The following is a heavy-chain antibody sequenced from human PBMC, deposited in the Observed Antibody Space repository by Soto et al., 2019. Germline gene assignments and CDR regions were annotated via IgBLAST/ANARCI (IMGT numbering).Heavy chain of an antibody. CDR1: GFTFSSYS. CDR2: ISSSSFSI. D-gene: IGHD6-6*01. J-gene: IGHJ6*02. Sequence: GGSLRLSCAASGFTFSSYSMNWVRQAPGKWLEWVSSISSSSFSINYADSVKGRFSISRDNAQNSLHLQMNNLRAEDTAVYYCARNESSNIYGMDVWGQGTTLTVSS. CDR3: ARNESSNIYGMDV. V-gene: IGHV3-21*01.